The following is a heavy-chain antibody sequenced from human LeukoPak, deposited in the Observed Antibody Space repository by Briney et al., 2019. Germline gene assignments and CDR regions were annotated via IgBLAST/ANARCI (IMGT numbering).Heavy chain of an antibody. D-gene: IGHD3-22*01. CDR3: AGYKTTYYYDSSGSFDY. V-gene: IGHV3-7*03. CDR2: IKQDGSEK. Sequence: GGSLRLSCAASGFTFSSYWMSWVRQAPGKGLEWVANIKQDGSEKYYVDSVKGRFTISRDNAKNSLYLQLNSLRAEDTAVYYCAGYKTTYYYDSSGSFDYWGQGTLVTVSS. J-gene: IGHJ4*02. CDR1: GFTFSSYW.